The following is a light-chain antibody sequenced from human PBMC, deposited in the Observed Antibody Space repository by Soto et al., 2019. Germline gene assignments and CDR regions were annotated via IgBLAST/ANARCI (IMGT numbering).Light chain of an antibody. CDR1: QSVSASF. CDR2: GAS. V-gene: IGKV3-20*01. Sequence: EIVLTQSPGTLSLSPGERATLSCRASQSVSASFLAWYQQKPGQAPRLLIYGASSRATGIPDRFSGSGSGTDFTLTISRLEPEDAAVYYCQQRGTFDQGTKLEIK. J-gene: IGKJ2*02. CDR3: QQRGT.